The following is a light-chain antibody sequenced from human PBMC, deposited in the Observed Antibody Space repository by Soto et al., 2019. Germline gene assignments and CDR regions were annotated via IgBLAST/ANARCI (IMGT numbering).Light chain of an antibody. Sequence: EIVMTQSPASLSVSPGDVATISCRASQTIASNLAWYQQKPGQGPRLLIHGASTRAAGVPARFSGSGSETEFALTISSLQSEYFAVCYCQQYHNWPPQYAFGQGTKLQIK. CDR1: QTIASN. CDR2: GAS. V-gene: IGKV3D-15*01. CDR3: QQYHNWPPQYA. J-gene: IGKJ2*01.